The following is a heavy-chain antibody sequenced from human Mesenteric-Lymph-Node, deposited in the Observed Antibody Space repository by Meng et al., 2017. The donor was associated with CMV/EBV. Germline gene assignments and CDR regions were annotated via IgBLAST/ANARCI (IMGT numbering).Heavy chain of an antibody. Sequence: GESLKISCAASGFTFSNFAMSWVRQAPGEGLEWVPTISGSGGSTYYADSVKGRFTISSDNSKNTLYLQMNSLRAEDTAIYYCATPNEQYQLPPDYWGQGTLVTVSS. CDR1: GFTFSNFA. V-gene: IGHV3-23*01. CDR3: ATPNEQYQLPPDY. D-gene: IGHD2-2*01. CDR2: ISGSGGST. J-gene: IGHJ4*02.